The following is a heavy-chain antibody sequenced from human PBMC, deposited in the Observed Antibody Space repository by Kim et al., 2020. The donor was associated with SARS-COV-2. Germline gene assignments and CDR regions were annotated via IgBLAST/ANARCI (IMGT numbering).Heavy chain of an antibody. Sequence: LKRRVTRSVDTSKNQFSLKLSSVTAADTAVYYCARTKRITIFGVVQWFDPWGQGTLVTVSS. V-gene: IGHV4-30-2*05. D-gene: IGHD3-3*01. J-gene: IGHJ5*02. CDR3: ARTKRITIFGVVQWFDP.